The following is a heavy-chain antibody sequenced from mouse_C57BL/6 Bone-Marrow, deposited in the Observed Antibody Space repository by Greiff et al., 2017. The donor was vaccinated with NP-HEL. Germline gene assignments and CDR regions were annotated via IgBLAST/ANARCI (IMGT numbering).Heavy chain of an antibody. V-gene: IGHV1-76*01. Sequence: VHLVESGAELVRPGASVKLSCKASGYTFTDYYINWVKQRPGQGLEWIARIYPGSGNTYYNEKFKGKATLTAEKSSSTAYMQLSSLTSEDSAVYFCARDPTSYYGSSYAFAYWGQGTLVTVSA. CDR2: IYPGSGNT. CDR3: ARDPTSYYGSSYAFAY. CDR1: GYTFTDYY. D-gene: IGHD1-1*01. J-gene: IGHJ3*01.